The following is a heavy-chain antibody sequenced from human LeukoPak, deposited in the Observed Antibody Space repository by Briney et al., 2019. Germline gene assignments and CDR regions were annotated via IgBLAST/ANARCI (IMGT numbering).Heavy chain of an antibody. CDR2: IIPIFGTA. CDR3: ARSIGRDYNWFDP. D-gene: IGHD4/OR15-4a*01. Sequence: SVKVSCKASGGTFSSYAISWVRQAPGQGLEWMGGIIPIFGTANYAQKFQGRVTITTDESTSTAYMELSSLRSDDTAVYYCARSIGRDYNWFDPWGQGTLVTVSS. V-gene: IGHV1-69*05. J-gene: IGHJ5*02. CDR1: GGTFSSYA.